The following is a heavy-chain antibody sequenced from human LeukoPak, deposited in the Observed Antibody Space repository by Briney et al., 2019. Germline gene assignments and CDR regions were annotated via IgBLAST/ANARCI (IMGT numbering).Heavy chain of an antibody. CDR2: INPNSGGT. D-gene: IGHD2-2*01. CDR3: ARDQDIVVVPAAQAFDP. V-gene: IGHV1-2*02. CDR1: GYTFTGYY. J-gene: IGHJ5*02. Sequence: ASVKVSCKASGYTFTGYYMQWVRQAPGQGLEWIGWINPNSGGTNYAQKFQGRVTMTRDTSISTAYTELSRLRSDDTAVYYCARDQDIVVVPAAQAFDPWGQGTLVTVSS.